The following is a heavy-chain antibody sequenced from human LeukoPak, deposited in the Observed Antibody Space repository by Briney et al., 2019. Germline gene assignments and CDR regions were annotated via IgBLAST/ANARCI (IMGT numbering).Heavy chain of an antibody. J-gene: IGHJ5*02. Sequence: PGGSLRLSCAASGFAFSSYSMNWVRQAPGKGLESVSYISSSSSTIYYADSVKGRFTISRDNAKNSLYLQMNSLRAEDTAVYYCARARITIFGVVQASANWFDPWGQGTLVTVSS. CDR2: ISSSSSTI. CDR3: ARARITIFGVVQASANWFDP. D-gene: IGHD3-3*01. V-gene: IGHV3-48*01. CDR1: GFAFSSYS.